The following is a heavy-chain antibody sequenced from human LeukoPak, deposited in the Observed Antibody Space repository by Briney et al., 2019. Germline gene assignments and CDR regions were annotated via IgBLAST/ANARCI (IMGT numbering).Heavy chain of an antibody. D-gene: IGHD3-10*01. Sequence: ASVKLSCKASGYTFTVNYMHWVRQPPGQGPEWMGWINPNNGGTNYAQKFRDRVTMTRDTSISTAYMELSRLRSDDTAIYYCARDSFRGNYYFDYWGQGALVTVSS. CDR3: ARDSFRGNYYFDY. V-gene: IGHV1-2*02. CDR1: GYTFTVNY. CDR2: INPNNGGT. J-gene: IGHJ4*02.